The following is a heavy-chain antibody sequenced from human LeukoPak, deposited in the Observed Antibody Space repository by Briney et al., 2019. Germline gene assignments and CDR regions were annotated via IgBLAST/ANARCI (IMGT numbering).Heavy chain of an antibody. CDR2: ISSSSSYI. J-gene: IGHJ6*02. D-gene: IGHD3-22*01. V-gene: IGHV3-21*01. Sequence: GGSLRLSCAVSGFTFSSYSMNWVRQAPGKGLEWVSSISSSSSYIYYADSVKGRFTISRDNAKNSLYLQMNSLRAEDTAVYYCARDKYDSSGYYYYYGMGVWGQGTTVTVSS. CDR1: GFTFSSYS. CDR3: ARDKYDSSGYYYYYGMGV.